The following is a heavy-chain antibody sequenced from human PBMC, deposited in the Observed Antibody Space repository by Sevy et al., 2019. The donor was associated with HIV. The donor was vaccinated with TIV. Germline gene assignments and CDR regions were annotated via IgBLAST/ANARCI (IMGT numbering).Heavy chain of an antibody. CDR2: IYWDDDK. Sequence: SGPTLVNPTQTLTLTCTFSGFSLSTSGVGVGWIRQPPGKALEWLALIYWDDDKRYSPSLKSRLTITKDTSKNQVVLTMTNMDPVDTATYYCALNPFRGENSSGYRGTRPGYYYYYGMDVWGQGTTVTVSS. J-gene: IGHJ6*02. CDR1: GFSLSTSGVG. CDR3: ALNPFRGENSSGYRGTRPGYYYYYGMDV. D-gene: IGHD3-22*01. V-gene: IGHV2-5*02.